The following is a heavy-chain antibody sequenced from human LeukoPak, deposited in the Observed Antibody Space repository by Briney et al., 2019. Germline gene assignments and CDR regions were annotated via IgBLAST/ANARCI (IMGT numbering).Heavy chain of an antibody. V-gene: IGHV3-23*01. J-gene: IGHJ1*01. CDR2: ISGSGGST. CDR1: GFTFSSYA. D-gene: IGHD6-19*01. Sequence: SGGSLRLSCAASGFTFSSYAMSWVRQAPGKGLEWVSAISGSGGSTYYADSVKGRFTISRDNSKNTLYLQMNSLRAEDTAVYYCAKDKSEQLLVYQYLQHWGQGTLVTVSS. CDR3: AKDKSEQLLVYQYLQH.